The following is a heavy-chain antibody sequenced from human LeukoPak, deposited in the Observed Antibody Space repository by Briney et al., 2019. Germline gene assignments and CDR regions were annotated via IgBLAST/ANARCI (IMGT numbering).Heavy chain of an antibody. CDR1: GFTFSSYG. D-gene: IGHD4-23*01. CDR3: ARDHGGSAWGDWFDP. V-gene: IGHV3-74*01. Sequence: GGSLRLSCAASGFTFSSYGMHWVRQAPGKGLEWVSRTNGDGSSTSYADSVKGRFTISRDNAKNTLYLQMNSLRVEDTALYYCARDHGGSAWGDWFDPWGQGTLVTVSS. CDR2: TNGDGSST. J-gene: IGHJ5*02.